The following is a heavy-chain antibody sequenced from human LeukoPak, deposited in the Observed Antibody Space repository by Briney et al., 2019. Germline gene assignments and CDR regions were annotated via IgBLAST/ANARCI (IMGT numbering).Heavy chain of an antibody. V-gene: IGHV3-23*01. CDR2: ISGSGGST. D-gene: IGHD2-2*01. CDR1: GFTFSSYA. J-gene: IGHJ3*02. CDR3: AKDIVVVPAATLNAFDI. Sequence: GGSLRLSCAASGFTFSSYAMSWVRQAPGKGLEWVSAISGSGGSTYYADSVKGRFTISRDNSKNTLHLQMNSLRAEDTAVYYCAKDIVVVPAATLNAFDIWGQGTMVTVSS.